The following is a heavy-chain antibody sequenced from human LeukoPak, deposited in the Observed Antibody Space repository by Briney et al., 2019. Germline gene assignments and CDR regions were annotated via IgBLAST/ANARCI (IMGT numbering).Heavy chain of an antibody. Sequence: ASVKVSCKVSGYTFTTNGISWVRQAPGQGLEWMGWVSVYYGNTKYAQKIQGRVSMTTDTSTSTAYMELSSLRSEDTAVYYCARVGVRGVILNRFDPWGQGTLVTVSS. V-gene: IGHV1-18*01. CDR1: GYTFTTNG. CDR3: ARVGVRGVILNRFDP. J-gene: IGHJ5*02. D-gene: IGHD3-10*01. CDR2: VSVYYGNT.